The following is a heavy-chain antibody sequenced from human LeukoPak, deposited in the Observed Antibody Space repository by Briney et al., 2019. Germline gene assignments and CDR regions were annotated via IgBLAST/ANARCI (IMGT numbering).Heavy chain of an antibody. D-gene: IGHD5-18*01. V-gene: IGHV1-69*13. Sequence: SVKVSCKASGGTFSSYAISWVRQAPGQGLEWMGGIIPIFGTANYAQKFQGRVTITADESTSTAYMELSSLRSEDAAEYYCARVDTAMGSGRYYYYMDVWGKGTTVTVSS. CDR2: IIPIFGTA. J-gene: IGHJ6*03. CDR1: GGTFSSYA. CDR3: ARVDTAMGSGRYYYYMDV.